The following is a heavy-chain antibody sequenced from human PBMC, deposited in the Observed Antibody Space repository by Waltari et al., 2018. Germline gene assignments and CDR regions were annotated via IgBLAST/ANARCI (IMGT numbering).Heavy chain of an antibody. CDR3: ARDDVNFDSVTAYGHFEY. Sequence: QLQLQESGPGLVKPSETLSLTCNVSGASIRGYFWNWTRQPPGKGLAWIASIYFTGSTNYNPSLQSRVTISIDVSKSQFSLELRSVTAADTAVYYCARDDVNFDSVTAYGHFEYWGQGTLATVSS. D-gene: IGHD2-21*02. V-gene: IGHV4-59*01. J-gene: IGHJ4*02. CDR2: IYFTGST. CDR1: GASIRGYF.